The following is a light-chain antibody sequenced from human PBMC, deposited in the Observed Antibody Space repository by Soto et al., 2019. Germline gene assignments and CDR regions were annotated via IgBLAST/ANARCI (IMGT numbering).Light chain of an antibody. J-gene: IGKJ1*01. CDR3: QQYLKWPWT. V-gene: IGKV3-15*01. CDR2: GAS. CDR1: QSISNY. Sequence: EIVMTQSPPTLSVSPGEGVTLSCKASQSISNYLAWYQHKPGQAPRLLINGASIRATGFPARFSGSGSGEDFTLTISSVQSEDFAVYYCQQYLKWPWTFGQGTKVEIK.